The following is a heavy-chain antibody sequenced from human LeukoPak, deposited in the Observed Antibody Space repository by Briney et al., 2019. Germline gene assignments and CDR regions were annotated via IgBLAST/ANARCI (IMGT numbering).Heavy chain of an antibody. CDR1: GGSISSSSYC. V-gene: IGHV4-39*01. CDR3: ARLRNYYDSSGYYAVDN. D-gene: IGHD3-22*01. J-gene: IGHJ4*02. Sequence: SETLSLTCTVSGGSISSSSYCWGWIRQPPGKGLEWIGSIYYSGSTYYNPSLKSRVTISVDTSKNQFSLKLSSVTAADTAVYYCARLRNYYDSSGYYAVDNWGQGTLVTVSS. CDR2: IYYSGST.